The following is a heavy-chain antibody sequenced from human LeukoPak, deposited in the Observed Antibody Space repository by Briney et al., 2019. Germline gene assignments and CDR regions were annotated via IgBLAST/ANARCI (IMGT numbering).Heavy chain of an antibody. V-gene: IGHV3-33*01. Sequence: GRSLRLSCAASGFTFSTYGMNWVRQAPGKGLEWVAVIWHDGSEKYYADSVKDRFTISRDNSKNTLYLQMNSLRAEHTAVYFCARSNNAFDYWGQGSLVTVSS. J-gene: IGHJ4*02. CDR2: IWHDGSEK. CDR1: GFTFSTYG. CDR3: ARSNNAFDY. D-gene: IGHD1/OR15-1a*01.